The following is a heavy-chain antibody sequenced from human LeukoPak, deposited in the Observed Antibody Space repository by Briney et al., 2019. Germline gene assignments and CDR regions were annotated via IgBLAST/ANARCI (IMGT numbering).Heavy chain of an antibody. J-gene: IGHJ4*02. Sequence: SETLSLTCAVYGGSFSGYYWSWIRQPPGKGLEWIGEINHSGSTNYNPSLKSRVTISLDTSKNQFTLKWSSVTAADTAIYYCASAPNEYFFGFWGPGTPVTVSS. CDR3: ASAPNEYFFGF. CDR2: INHSGST. V-gene: IGHV4-34*01. CDR1: GGSFSGYY.